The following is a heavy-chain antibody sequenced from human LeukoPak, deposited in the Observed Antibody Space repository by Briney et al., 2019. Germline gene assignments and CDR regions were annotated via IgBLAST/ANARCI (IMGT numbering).Heavy chain of an antibody. CDR1: GDSMSDYF. CDR2: IFYNEGT. V-gene: IGHV4-59*01. Sequence: AETLSLTCTVSGDSMSDYFWTWIRQPPGKGLEWIGYIFYNEGTSYNPSLKSRVTISVDTSNNQLSLKVNSVTAADTAMYYCVKSNSRYQPWALDIWGRGTMVTVSS. D-gene: IGHD2-2*01. J-gene: IGHJ3*02. CDR3: VKSNSRYQPWALDI.